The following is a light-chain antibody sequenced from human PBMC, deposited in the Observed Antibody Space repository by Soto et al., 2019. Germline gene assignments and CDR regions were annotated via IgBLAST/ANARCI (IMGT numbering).Light chain of an antibody. Sequence: QSVLTQPASVSGSPGQSITISCTGTSSDVGTYNLVSWYQHHPGTAPKLMIYEGGKRPSGVSNRFSGSKSGNTASLTISGLQAEDEADYYCCSYAGRSTSFWVFGGGTQLTVL. CDR2: EGG. J-gene: IGLJ3*02. V-gene: IGLV2-23*01. CDR3: CSYAGRSTSFWV. CDR1: SSDVGTYNL.